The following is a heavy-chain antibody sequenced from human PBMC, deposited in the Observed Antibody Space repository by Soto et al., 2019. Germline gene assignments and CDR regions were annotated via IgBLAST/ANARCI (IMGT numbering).Heavy chain of an antibody. CDR1: GGSFSGYN. CDR2: INHSGST. D-gene: IGHD3-10*01. CDR3: ARGAITMVRGVIRGWYYYGMDV. J-gene: IGHJ6*02. V-gene: IGHV4-34*01. Sequence: SETLSLTCAVYGGSFSGYNWSWIRQPPGKGLEWIGEINHSGSTNYNPSLKSRATISVDTSKNQFSLKLSSVTAADTAVYYCARGAITMVRGVIRGWYYYGMDVWGQGTTVT.